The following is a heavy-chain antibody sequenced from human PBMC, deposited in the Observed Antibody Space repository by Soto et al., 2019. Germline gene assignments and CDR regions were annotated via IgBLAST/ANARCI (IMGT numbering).Heavy chain of an antibody. J-gene: IGHJ4*02. CDR3: ARDGNYHEF. V-gene: IGHV3-21*01. CDR2: ISSSGSYL. Sequence: EVQLVESGGGRVEPGGSLRLSCAASGFTFSTHAMVWVRQAPGKGLEWVSSISSSGSYLYYADSVEGRFTISRDDARNSVHLQMNSLRVEDTAVDYCARDGNYHEFWGQGTLVTVSS. CDR1: GFTFSTHA. D-gene: IGHD1-1*01.